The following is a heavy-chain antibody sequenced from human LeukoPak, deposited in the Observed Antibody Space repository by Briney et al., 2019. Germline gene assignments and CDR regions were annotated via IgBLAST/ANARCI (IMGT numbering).Heavy chain of an antibody. J-gene: IGHJ4*02. Sequence: PSDTLALPYSVSGGSIRRYYWRWIRQPPGKGLEWIGEINHSGSTNYNPSLKSRVTISVDTSKNQFSLKLSSVTAADTAVYYCARHRYSSGWYGVDYWGQGTLVTVAS. CDR1: GGSIRRYY. CDR3: ARHRYSSGWYGVDY. V-gene: IGHV4-34*01. D-gene: IGHD6-19*01. CDR2: INHSGST.